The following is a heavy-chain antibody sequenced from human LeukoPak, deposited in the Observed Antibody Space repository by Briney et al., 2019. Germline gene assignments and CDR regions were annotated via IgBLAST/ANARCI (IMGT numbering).Heavy chain of an antibody. CDR2: ISWDGGST. CDR1: GFTSDDYA. V-gene: IGHV3-43D*03. CDR3: AKDLGSGSYYSTYFDY. Sequence: GGSLRLSCAASGFTSDDYAMHWVRQAPGRGLEWVSLISWDGGSTYYADSVKGRFTISRDNSKNSLYLQMNSLRAEDTALYYCAKDLGSGSYYSTYFDYWGQGTLVTVSS. D-gene: IGHD3-10*01. J-gene: IGHJ4*02.